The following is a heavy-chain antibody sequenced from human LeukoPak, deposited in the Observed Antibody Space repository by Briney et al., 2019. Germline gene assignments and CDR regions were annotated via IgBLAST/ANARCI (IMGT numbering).Heavy chain of an antibody. J-gene: IGHJ5*02. CDR1: GFTFSSYA. CDR3: AKDKDDSSGYYPSGWFDP. D-gene: IGHD3-22*01. Sequence: PGGSLRLSCAASGFTFSSYAMSLVRQAAGKGLEWVSAMSGSGGSTYYADSVKGRFTISRDNSKNTLYLQMNSLRAEDTAVYYCAKDKDDSSGYYPSGWFDPWGQGTLVTVSS. CDR2: MSGSGGST. V-gene: IGHV3-23*01.